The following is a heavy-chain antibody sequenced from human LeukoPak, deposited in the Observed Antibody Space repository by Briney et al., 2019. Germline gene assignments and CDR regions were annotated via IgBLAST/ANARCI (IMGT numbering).Heavy chain of an antibody. CDR1: GDSISNYY. V-gene: IGHV4-59*01. CDR3: ARTPLLGNNWFDP. D-gene: IGHD3-16*01. Sequence: KTSETLSLTCTVSGDSISNYYWTWIRQPPGKGLEWIGYGYYSGSTNYNPSLKSRVTFSIDTSKNQFSLRLSSVTAADTAMYYCARTPLLGNNWFDPWGQGTLVTVSS. J-gene: IGHJ5*02. CDR2: GYYSGST.